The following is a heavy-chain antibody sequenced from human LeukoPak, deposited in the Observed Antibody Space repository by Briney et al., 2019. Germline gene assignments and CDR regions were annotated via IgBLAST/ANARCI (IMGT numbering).Heavy chain of an antibody. Sequence: ASVKVSFKVSGYTLTELSMHWVRQAPGQGLEWMGIINPSGGSTSYAQKFQGRVTMTRDMSTSTVYMELSSLRSEDTAVYYCARAVGIRKNNFDYWGQGTLVTVSS. D-gene: IGHD1-26*01. CDR1: GYTLTELS. J-gene: IGHJ4*02. V-gene: IGHV1-46*01. CDR2: INPSGGST. CDR3: ARAVGIRKNNFDY.